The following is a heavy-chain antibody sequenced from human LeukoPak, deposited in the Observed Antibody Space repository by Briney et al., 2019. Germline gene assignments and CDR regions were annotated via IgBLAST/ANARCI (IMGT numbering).Heavy chain of an antibody. J-gene: IGHJ5*02. CDR3: ARQGYIGYDLNWFDP. CDR1: GGSISSYF. V-gene: IGHV4-59*08. D-gene: IGHD5-12*01. Sequence: SETLSLTCTVSGGSISSYFWSWIRQPPGKGLEWIGYIYYSGSTNYNPSLKSRVTISVDPSKNQFSLKLSSVTAADTAVYYCARQGYIGYDLNWFDPWGQGTLVTVSS. CDR2: IYYSGST.